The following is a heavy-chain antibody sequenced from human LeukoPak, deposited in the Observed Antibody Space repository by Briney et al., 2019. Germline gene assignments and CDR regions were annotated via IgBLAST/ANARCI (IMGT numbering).Heavy chain of an antibody. J-gene: IGHJ4*02. CDR3: ARGLLWFGELFTETDY. CDR2: ISYDGSNK. V-gene: IGHV3-30-3*01. D-gene: IGHD3-10*01. CDR1: GFTFSSYA. Sequence: GGSLRLFCAASGFTFSSYAMHWVRQAPGKGLEWVAVISYDGSNKYYADSVKGRFTISRDNSKNTLYLQMNSLRAEDTAVYYCARGLLWFGELFTETDYWGQGILVTVSS.